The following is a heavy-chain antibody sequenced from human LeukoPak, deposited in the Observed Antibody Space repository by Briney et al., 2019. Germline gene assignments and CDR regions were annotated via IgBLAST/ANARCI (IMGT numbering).Heavy chain of an antibody. V-gene: IGHV5-51*01. CDR3: ARHQDREGWGSAFDI. J-gene: IGHJ3*02. CDR1: GYRFTTYW. D-gene: IGHD3-16*01. Sequence: GESLKISCKGSGYRFTTYWIGWVRQMPGKGLERMGIIYPGDSDTRYSPAFPGQVTMSAAQSFSIAYLKWSSLRASDTAMYYCARHQDREGWGSAFDIWGQGTMVTVSS. CDR2: IYPGDSDT.